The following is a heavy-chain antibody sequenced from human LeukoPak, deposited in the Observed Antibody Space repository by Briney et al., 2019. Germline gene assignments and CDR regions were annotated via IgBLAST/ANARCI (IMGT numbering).Heavy chain of an antibody. CDR2: INWNGGST. D-gene: IGHD6-19*01. V-gene: IGHV3-20*04. CDR1: GFTFDDYG. CDR3: ARVGKWLVAQKYFDY. J-gene: IGHJ4*02. Sequence: GGSLRLSCAASGFTFDDYGMSWVRQAPGKGLEWVSGINWNGGSTVYADSVKGRFTISRDNAKNSLYLQMNGLRAEDTALYYCARVGKWLVAQKYFDYWGQGTLVTVSS.